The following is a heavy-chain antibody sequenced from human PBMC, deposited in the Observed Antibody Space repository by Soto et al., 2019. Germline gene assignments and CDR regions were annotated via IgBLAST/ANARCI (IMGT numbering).Heavy chain of an antibody. D-gene: IGHD5-12*01. CDR3: AKESTPMVATSLDY. CDR2: ISYEGSAQ. Sequence: QVQVVESGGGVVQPGRSLRLSSTASGFTFRTFGMHWVRQAPGKGLEWLTVISYEGSAQHYADSVKGRFTISRDNSKNTLYLQMNSLRTEDTAVYYCAKESTPMVATSLDYWGQGILVTVSS. J-gene: IGHJ4*02. V-gene: IGHV3-30*18. CDR1: GFTFRTFG.